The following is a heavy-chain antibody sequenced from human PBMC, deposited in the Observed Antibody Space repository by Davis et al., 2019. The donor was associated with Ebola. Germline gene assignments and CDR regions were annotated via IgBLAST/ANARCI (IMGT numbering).Heavy chain of an antibody. D-gene: IGHD3-22*01. CDR1: GFTFSSYA. CDR3: ATYRPSGYYWFDY. Sequence: GESLKISCAASGFTFSSYAMSWVRQAPGKGLEWVSAISGSGGSTYYADSVKGRFTISRDNSKNTLYLQMNSLRAEDTAVYYCATYRPSGYYWFDYWGQGTLVTVSS. J-gene: IGHJ4*02. V-gene: IGHV3-23*01. CDR2: ISGSGGST.